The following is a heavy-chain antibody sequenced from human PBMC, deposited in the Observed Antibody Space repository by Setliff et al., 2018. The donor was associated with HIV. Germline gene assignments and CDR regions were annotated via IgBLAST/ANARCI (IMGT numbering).Heavy chain of an antibody. D-gene: IGHD6-19*01. J-gene: IGHJ5*02. CDR2: IYNSAST. CDR1: GDSISTDY. Sequence: SETLSLTCTVSGDSISTDYWTWIRQPPGKGLEWIGYIYNSASTSYNPPLKSRVTISVDTSKSQFSLKLSAVTAAETAVYYCASSSGWYGAAQFDPWGQGTRVTVSS. V-gene: IGHV4-4*09. CDR3: ASSSGWYGAAQFDP.